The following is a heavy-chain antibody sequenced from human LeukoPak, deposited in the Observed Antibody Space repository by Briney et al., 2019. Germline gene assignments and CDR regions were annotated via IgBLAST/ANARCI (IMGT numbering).Heavy chain of an antibody. CDR3: ATQSITLVVVISPFDY. CDR2: IDTDGSTT. Sequence: GGSLRLSCAASGFTFSRFWMHWVRQPPGKGLVWVSRIDTDGSTTTYANSVKGRFTISRDNAKNTVYLQINSLRAEDTAVYYCATQSITLVVVISPFDYWGQGTLVTVSS. D-gene: IGHD3-22*01. J-gene: IGHJ4*02. V-gene: IGHV3-74*01. CDR1: GFTFSRFW.